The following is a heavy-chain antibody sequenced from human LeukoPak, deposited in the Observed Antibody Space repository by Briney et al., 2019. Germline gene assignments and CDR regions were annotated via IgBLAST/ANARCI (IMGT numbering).Heavy chain of an antibody. CDR2: INHDGTLR. V-gene: IGHV3-74*01. D-gene: IGHD2/OR15-2a*01. J-gene: IGHJ4*02. CDR3: VRDVFSLGDS. CDR1: GFTFSDYG. Sequence: GGSLRLSCAASGFTFSDYGMHWVRQAPGKGLVWVSHINHDGTLRNYADSVKGRFAISRDFAKNTLYLQMNTLGAEDTAVYYCVRDVFSLGDSWGQGTLVTVSS.